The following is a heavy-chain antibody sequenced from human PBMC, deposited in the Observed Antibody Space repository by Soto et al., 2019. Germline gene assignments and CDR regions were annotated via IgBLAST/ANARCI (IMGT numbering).Heavy chain of an antibody. CDR2: ISGSGGAT. CDR1: GFIFSNYA. J-gene: IGHJ4*02. D-gene: IGHD3-3*01. CDR3: ASLTIFGVVY. V-gene: IGHV3-23*01. Sequence: GGSLRLSCAASGFIFSNYAMNWVRQAPGRGLEWVSGISGSGGATYYADSVKGRFTVSRDNTKNTLYLQMNSLRAEDTAVYYCASLTIFGVVYWGQGTLVTVSS.